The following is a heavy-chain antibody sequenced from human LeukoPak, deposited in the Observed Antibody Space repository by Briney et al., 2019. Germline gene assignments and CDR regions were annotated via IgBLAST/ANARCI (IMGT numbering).Heavy chain of an antibody. J-gene: IGHJ5*02. CDR1: GYTFTGYY. D-gene: IGHD3-10*01. Sequence: ASVKVSCKASGYTFTGYYMHWVRQAPGQGLEWMGWMNPNSGGTNYAQKFQGRATMTRDTSISTAYMELSRLRSDDTAVYYCARARPLWFGTPSNRFDPWGQGTLVPVSA. CDR2: MNPNSGGT. CDR3: ARARPLWFGTPSNRFDP. V-gene: IGHV1-2*02.